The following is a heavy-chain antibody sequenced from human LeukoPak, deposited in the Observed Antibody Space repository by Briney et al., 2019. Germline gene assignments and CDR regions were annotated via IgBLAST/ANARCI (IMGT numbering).Heavy chain of an antibody. CDR3: ARAGGTAGSNWYFDL. V-gene: IGHV3-74*01. CDR1: GFTFSSYW. CDR2: INSDGSST. Sequence: GGSLRLSCAASGFTFSSYWMHWVRQAPGKGLVWVSRINSDGSSTSYADSVKGRFTISRDNAKNTLYLQMNSLRAKDTAVYYCARAGGTAGSNWYFDLWGRGTLVTVSS. D-gene: IGHD6-13*01. J-gene: IGHJ2*01.